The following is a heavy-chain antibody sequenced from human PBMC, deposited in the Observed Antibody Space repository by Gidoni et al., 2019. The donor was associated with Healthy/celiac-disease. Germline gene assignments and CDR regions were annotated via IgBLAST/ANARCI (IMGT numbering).Heavy chain of an antibody. V-gene: IGHV3-21*01. CDR1: GFTFSSYS. Sequence: EVQLVESGGGLVKPGGSLRLSCAASGFTFSSYSMNWVRQAPGKGLEWVSSISSSSSYIYYADSVKGRFTISRDNAKNSLYLQMNSLRAEDTAVYYCARDRMPEYYDILPLGMDVWGQGTTVTVSS. D-gene: IGHD3-9*01. CDR2: ISSSSSYI. CDR3: ARDRMPEYYDILPLGMDV. J-gene: IGHJ6*02.